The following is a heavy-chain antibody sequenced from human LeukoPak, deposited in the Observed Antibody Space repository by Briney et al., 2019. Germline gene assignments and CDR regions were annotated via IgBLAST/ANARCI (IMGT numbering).Heavy chain of an antibody. D-gene: IGHD5-12*01. CDR3: ARDLRPYSGYDNLAFDI. J-gene: IGHJ3*02. CDR2: ISSSSSCI. V-gene: IGHV3-21*01. Sequence: PGGSLRLSCAASGFTFSSYSMNWVRQAPGKGLEWVSSISSSSSCIYYADSVKGRFTISRDNAKNSLYLQMNSLRAEDTAVYYCARDLRPYSGYDNLAFDIWGQGTMVTVSS. CDR1: GFTFSSYS.